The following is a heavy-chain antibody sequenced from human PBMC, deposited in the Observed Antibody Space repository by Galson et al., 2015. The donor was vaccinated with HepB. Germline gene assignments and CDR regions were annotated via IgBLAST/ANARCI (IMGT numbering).Heavy chain of an antibody. J-gene: IGHJ3*02. CDR2: IYSGGST. V-gene: IGHV3-66*01. CDR3: ARENYYDSSGYYPDAFDI. D-gene: IGHD3-22*01. Sequence: SLRLSCAASGFTVSSNYMSWVRQAPGKGLEWVSVIYSGGSTYYADSVKGRFTISRDNSKNTLYLQMNSLRAEDTAVYYCARENYYDSSGYYPDAFDIRGQGTMVTVSS. CDR1: GFTVSSNY.